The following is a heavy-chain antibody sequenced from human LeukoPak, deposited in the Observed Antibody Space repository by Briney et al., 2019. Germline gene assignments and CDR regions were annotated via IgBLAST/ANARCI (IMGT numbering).Heavy chain of an antibody. Sequence: GRSLRLSCAASGFTFSSYGMHWVRQAPGKGLEWVAVIWYDGSNKYYADSVKGRFTISRDNSKNTLYLQMNSLRAEDTAVYYCAREESSSSWYIGNSDYWGQGTLVTVSS. D-gene: IGHD6-13*01. CDR1: GFTFSSYG. J-gene: IGHJ4*02. V-gene: IGHV3-33*01. CDR2: IWYDGSNK. CDR3: AREESSSSWYIGNSDY.